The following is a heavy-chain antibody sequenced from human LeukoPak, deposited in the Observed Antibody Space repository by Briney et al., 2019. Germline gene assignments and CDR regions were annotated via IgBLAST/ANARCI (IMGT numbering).Heavy chain of an antibody. Sequence: GGSLRLSCAASGFTVSDYYMSWIRQAPGKGLEWVSFISSSGTTINYADSVKGRFTISRDNAKNSLYLQMNSLRAEDTAVYYCARDPPPRSYDSNYWGQGTLVTVSS. V-gene: IGHV3-11*01. J-gene: IGHJ4*02. CDR2: ISSSGTTI. D-gene: IGHD3-3*01. CDR1: GFTVSDYY. CDR3: ARDPPPRSYDSNY.